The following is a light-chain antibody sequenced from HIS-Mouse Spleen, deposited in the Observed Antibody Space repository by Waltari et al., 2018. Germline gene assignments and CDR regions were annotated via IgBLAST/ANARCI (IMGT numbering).Light chain of an antibody. V-gene: IGKV4-1*01. CDR1: QSVLYSSNNKNY. CDR2: WAS. Sequence: DIVMTQSPDSLAVSLGARATINCKSSQSVLYSSNNKNYLAWYQQKPGQPPKLLIYWASTRESGVPDRFSGSGSGTDFTLTISSLQAEHVAVYYCQQYYSTPYTFGQGTKLEIK. J-gene: IGKJ2*01. CDR3: QQYYSTPYT.